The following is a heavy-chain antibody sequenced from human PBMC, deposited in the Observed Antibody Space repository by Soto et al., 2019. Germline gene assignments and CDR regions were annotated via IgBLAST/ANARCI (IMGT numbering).Heavy chain of an antibody. CDR1: GFTFSSYS. J-gene: IGHJ4*02. D-gene: IGHD3-3*01. CDR2: ISSSSSYI. V-gene: IGHV3-21*01. CDR3: ARGYDFWSGYLSALDY. Sequence: PGGSLRLSCAASGFTFSSYSMNWVRQAPGKGLEWVSSISSSSSYIYYADSVKGRFTISRDNAKNSLYLQMNSLRAEDTAVYYCARGYDFWSGYLSALDYWGQGTLVTVSS.